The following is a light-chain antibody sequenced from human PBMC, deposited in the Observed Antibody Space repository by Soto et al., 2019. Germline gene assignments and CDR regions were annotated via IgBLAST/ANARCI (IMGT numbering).Light chain of an antibody. V-gene: IGLV2-14*01. CDR3: SSYTSSSTYVV. J-gene: IGLJ2*01. Sequence: QSVLTQPASVSGSPGQSITISCTGTSSDVGGYNYVSWYQQHPGKAPKLMIYEVSNRPSWVSNRFSGSKSGNTASLTISGLQAEDEADYYCSSYTSSSTYVVFGGGTKLTVL. CDR1: SSDVGGYNY. CDR2: EVS.